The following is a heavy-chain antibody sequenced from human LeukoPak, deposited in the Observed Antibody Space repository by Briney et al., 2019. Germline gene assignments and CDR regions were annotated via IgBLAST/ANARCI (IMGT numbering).Heavy chain of an antibody. CDR1: GYTFTSYG. J-gene: IGHJ5*02. V-gene: IGHV1-18*01. CDR3: TKASLAFGTKYFDP. Sequence: ASVKVSCTASGYTFTSYGISWVRQAPRQGLEWMGWISAYNGNTNYAQKLQGRVTITADESTSTAYMELSSLRSEDTAVYYCTKASLAFGTKYFDPWGQGTLVTVSS. D-gene: IGHD3-10*01. CDR2: ISAYNGNT.